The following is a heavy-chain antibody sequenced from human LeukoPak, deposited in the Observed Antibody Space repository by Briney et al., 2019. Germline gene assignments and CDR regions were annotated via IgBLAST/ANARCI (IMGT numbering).Heavy chain of an antibody. V-gene: IGHV3-23*01. CDR1: GFTFSSYA. CDR2: ISGSGGTT. CDR3: AKGSSWYAHFDY. D-gene: IGHD6-13*01. J-gene: IGHJ4*02. Sequence: GGSLRLSCAASGFTFSSYAMNWVRQAPGKGLEWVSGISGSGGTTYYAESVKGRFTISRDNSKNTLYLQMNSLRAEDTAVYYCAKGSSWYAHFDYWGQGNLVTVSS.